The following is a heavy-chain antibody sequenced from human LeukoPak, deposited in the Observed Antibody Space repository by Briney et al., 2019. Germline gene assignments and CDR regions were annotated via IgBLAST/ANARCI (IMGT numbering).Heavy chain of an antibody. V-gene: IGHV3-30*04. CDR2: IVYDGSNK. CDR3: ARDSFNYYGRSGQALDY. Sequence: PGGSLRLSCAASGFTFSSYAMHWVRQAPGRGLEWVAGIVYDGSNKYYADSVKGRFTISRDNSKNTLYLQMNSLRPEDTAVYYCARDSFNYYGRSGQALDYWGQGTLVTASS. J-gene: IGHJ4*02. D-gene: IGHD3-22*01. CDR1: GFTFSSYA.